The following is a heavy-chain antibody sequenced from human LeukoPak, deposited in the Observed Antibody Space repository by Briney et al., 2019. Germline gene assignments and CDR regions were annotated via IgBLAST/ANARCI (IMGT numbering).Heavy chain of an antibody. J-gene: IGHJ4*02. CDR2: IGTAGDT. CDR3: AKGRSAAVTSALNY. V-gene: IGHV3-13*01. Sequence: GGSLRLSCAASGFTFSSYDMHWVRQATGKGLEWVSAIGTAGDTYYPGSVKGRFTISRDNSKTTLYLQMNSLRAEDTAVYYCAKGRSAAVTSALNYWGQGTLVTVSS. D-gene: IGHD4-23*01. CDR1: GFTFSSYD.